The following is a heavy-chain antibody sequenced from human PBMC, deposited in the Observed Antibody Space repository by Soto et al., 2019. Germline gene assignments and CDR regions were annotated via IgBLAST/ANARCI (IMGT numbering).Heavy chain of an antibody. J-gene: IGHJ5*01. Sequence: PGGSLRLSFAASGFIFRDYCMTWIRQAPGKGLEGFSHISSSGITISYADSVKGRFTISRDNANNSLYLQMDSLRADDTAVYYCAGGNRRFGFWFDSWGQGT. CDR1: GFIFRDYC. CDR3: AGGNRRFGFWFDS. V-gene: IGHV3-11*01. D-gene: IGHD3-16*01. CDR2: ISSSGITI.